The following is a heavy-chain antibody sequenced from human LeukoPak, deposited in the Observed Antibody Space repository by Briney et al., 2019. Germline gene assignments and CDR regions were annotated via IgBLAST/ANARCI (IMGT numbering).Heavy chain of an antibody. J-gene: IGHJ5*02. D-gene: IGHD5-12*01. V-gene: IGHV3-7*01. CDR2: INQEGREV. CDR1: GFILRRHW. Sequence: GGSLRLSWVEAGFILRRHWMYWVRQAPGEGREWVANINQEGREVYYGDSGKGRFTISRDNARNSLYLQMNTLRGEDTPIYSCARDAANSGYACDLSGQGTLVTVSS. CDR3: ARDAANSGYACDL.